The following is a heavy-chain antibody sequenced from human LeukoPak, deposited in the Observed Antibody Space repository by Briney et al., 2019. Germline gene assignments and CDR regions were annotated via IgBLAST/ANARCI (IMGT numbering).Heavy chain of an antibody. CDR2: ISGSGGST. V-gene: IGHV3-23*01. CDR3: ARADCSSSSCYTVSY. Sequence: GGSLRLSCAASGFTFSSYAMSWVRQAPGKGLEWVSAISGSGGSTYYADSVEGRFTISRDNSKNTVYLQMDSLRAEDMAVYYCARADCSSSSCYTVSYWGQGTLVTVSS. D-gene: IGHD2-2*02. J-gene: IGHJ4*02. CDR1: GFTFSSYA.